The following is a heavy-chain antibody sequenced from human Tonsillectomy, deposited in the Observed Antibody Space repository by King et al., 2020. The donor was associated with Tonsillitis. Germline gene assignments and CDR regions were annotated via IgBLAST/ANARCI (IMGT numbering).Heavy chain of an antibody. Sequence: VQLVESGGGLVQPGRSLRLSCAASGFTFDEYAMHWVRQAPGKGLEWVSGISWNSATTGSADSVKGRFIISRDNGKNSLYLQMNTLSAEDTALYYCAKDNYDFWSGSALDYWGQGTLVTVSS. CDR2: ISWNSATT. CDR3: AKDNYDFWSGSALDY. D-gene: IGHD3-3*01. CDR1: GFTFDEYA. V-gene: IGHV3-9*01. J-gene: IGHJ4*02.